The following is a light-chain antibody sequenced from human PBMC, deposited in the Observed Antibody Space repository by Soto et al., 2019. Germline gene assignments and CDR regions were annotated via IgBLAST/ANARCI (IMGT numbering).Light chain of an antibody. V-gene: IGKV1-17*01. CDR1: QGIRND. CDR2: AAS. CDR3: QQCYSWLWT. J-gene: IGKJ1*01. Sequence: DIQMTQSPSTLSASLGDRVTITCRASQGIRNDLGWYQQKPGKAPKRLIYAASSLQSGIPSRFSGSGSGTEFTLTISGLEPEDSATYYCQQCYSWLWTFGQGTKVDIK.